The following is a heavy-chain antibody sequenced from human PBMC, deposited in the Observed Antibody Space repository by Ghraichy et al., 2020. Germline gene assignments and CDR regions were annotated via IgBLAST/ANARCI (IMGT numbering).Heavy chain of an antibody. J-gene: IGHJ4*02. CDR3: ARRRLYCSGGSCYSQRTTVTTSPLDY. CDR1: GGSFSGYY. Sequence: SETLSLTCAVYGGSFSGYYWSWIRQPPGKGLEWIGEINHSGSTNYNPSLKSRVTISVDTSKNQFSLKLSSVTAADTAVYYCARRRLYCSGGSCYSQRTTVTTSPLDYWGQGTLVTVSS. CDR2: INHSGST. V-gene: IGHV4-34*01. D-gene: IGHD2-15*01.